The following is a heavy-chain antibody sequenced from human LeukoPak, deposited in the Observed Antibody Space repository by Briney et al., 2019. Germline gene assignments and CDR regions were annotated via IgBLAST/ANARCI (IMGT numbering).Heavy chain of an antibody. CDR3: ARRNRIAAAGGKYFQH. Sequence: PSETLSLTCAVYGGSFSGYYWSWIRQPRGKGLEWIGEINHSGSTNYNPSLKSRVTISVDTSKNQFSLKLSSVTAADTAVYYCARRNRIAAAGGKYFQHWGQGTLVTVSS. D-gene: IGHD6-13*01. V-gene: IGHV4-34*01. CDR2: INHSGST. J-gene: IGHJ1*01. CDR1: GGSFSGYY.